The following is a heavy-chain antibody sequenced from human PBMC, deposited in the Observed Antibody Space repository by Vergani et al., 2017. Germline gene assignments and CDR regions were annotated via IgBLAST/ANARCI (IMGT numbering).Heavy chain of an antibody. CDR2: ISGHDHRT. D-gene: IGHD6-13*01. Sequence: EVQLLESGGGSVQPGESLRLSCVASGFRFREHGMNWVRQAPGKGLEWVSGISGHDHRTLYADSVKGRFTISRDNSKHTLFLQMHVLRPEDTAIYFCASDVWFSNSRISWGLGTLVTVSS. J-gene: IGHJ4*02. CDR3: ASDVWFSNSRIS. V-gene: IGHV3-23*01. CDR1: GFRFREHG.